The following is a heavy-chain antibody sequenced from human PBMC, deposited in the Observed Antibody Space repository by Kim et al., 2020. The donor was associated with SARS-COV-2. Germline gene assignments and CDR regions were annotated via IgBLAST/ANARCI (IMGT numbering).Heavy chain of an antibody. Sequence: SETLSLTCAVSGGSISSSNWWSWVRQPPGKGLEWIGEIYHSGSTTYNPSLKSRVTISVVKTRNQFSLKLISVTAADTAVHYCAKRDIAAAGSNWFDPWGQGTLVTVSS. D-gene: IGHD6-13*01. J-gene: IGHJ5*02. V-gene: IGHV4-4*02. CDR1: GGSISSSNW. CDR2: IYHSGST. CDR3: AKRDIAAAGSNWFDP.